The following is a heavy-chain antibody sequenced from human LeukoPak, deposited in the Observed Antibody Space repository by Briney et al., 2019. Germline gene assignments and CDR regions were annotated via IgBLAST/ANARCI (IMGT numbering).Heavy chain of an antibody. CDR2: INHSGST. J-gene: IGHJ4*02. D-gene: IGHD2-2*01. CDR1: GGSFSGYY. CDR3: ARGRDLYCSSTSCYLFDY. Sequence: SVTLSLTCAVYGGSFSGYYWSWIRQPPGKGLEWIGEINHSGSTNYNPSLKSRVTISVDTSKNQFSLKLSSVTAADTAVYYCARGRDLYCSSTSCYLFDYWGQGTLVTVSS. V-gene: IGHV4-34*01.